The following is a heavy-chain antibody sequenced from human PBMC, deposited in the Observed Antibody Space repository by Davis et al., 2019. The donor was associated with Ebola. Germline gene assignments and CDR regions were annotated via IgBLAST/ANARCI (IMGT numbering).Heavy chain of an antibody. CDR3: ARGVRKIATTGIRYFDY. CDR2: INAGNGNT. Sequence: ASVKVSCKASGGIFSNYVINWVRQAPGQRLEWMGWINAGNGNTKYSQKFQGRVTITRDTSASTAYMELNSLTSEDTAVYYCARGVRKIATTGIRYFDYWGQGTLVTVSS. D-gene: IGHD6-13*01. CDR1: GGIFSNYV. J-gene: IGHJ4*02. V-gene: IGHV1/OR15-3*02.